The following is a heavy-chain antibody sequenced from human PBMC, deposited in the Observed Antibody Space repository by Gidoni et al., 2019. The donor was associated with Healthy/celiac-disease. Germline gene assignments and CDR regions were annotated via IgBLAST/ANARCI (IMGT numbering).Heavy chain of an antibody. J-gene: IGHJ4*02. V-gene: IGHV1-46*01. CDR2: INPSVGST. CDR1: GDTFTSYY. Sequence: QVQLVQSGAEVKKPGAPVKVSCKASGDTFTSYYMHWVRQAPGQGIEWMGIINPSVGSTSYAQKFQGRVTMTRDTSTSTVYMELSSLRSEDTAVYYCASADHYYDSSGYYINYWGQGTLVTVSS. CDR3: ASADHYYDSSGYYINY. D-gene: IGHD3-22*01.